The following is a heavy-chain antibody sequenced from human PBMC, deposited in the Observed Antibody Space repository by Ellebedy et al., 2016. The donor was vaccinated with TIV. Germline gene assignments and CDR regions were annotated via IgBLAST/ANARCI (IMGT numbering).Heavy chain of an antibody. CDR3: ARPYCSSTSCYPAAFDI. D-gene: IGHD2-2*01. J-gene: IGHJ3*02. Sequence: GESLKISXKGSGYSFTSYWIGWVRQMPGKGLEWMGIIYPGDSDTRYSPSFQGQVTISADKSISTAYLQWSSLKASDTAMYYCARPYCSSTSCYPAAFDIWGQGTMVTVSS. V-gene: IGHV5-51*01. CDR2: IYPGDSDT. CDR1: GYSFTSYW.